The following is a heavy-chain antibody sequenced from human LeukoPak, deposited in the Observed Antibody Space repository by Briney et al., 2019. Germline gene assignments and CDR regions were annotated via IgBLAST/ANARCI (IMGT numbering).Heavy chain of an antibody. CDR2: TNTAGNTI. V-gene: IGHV3-11*01. Sequence: PGGSLRLSCAASGFTCRDYFMSWIRQAPGKGLEWVAYTNTAGNTIYYADSMKGRFTIARDNAKNSLYLQMNTLRAEDTAVYYCARATYDSSAVDAFDIWGQGTMVTVSP. D-gene: IGHD3-22*01. CDR3: ARATYDSSAVDAFDI. CDR1: GFTCRDYF. J-gene: IGHJ3*02.